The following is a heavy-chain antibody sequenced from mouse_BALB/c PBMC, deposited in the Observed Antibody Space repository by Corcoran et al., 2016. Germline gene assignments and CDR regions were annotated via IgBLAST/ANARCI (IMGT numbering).Heavy chain of an antibody. CDR3: AIDPYAMDY. CDR2: INTYTGEP. J-gene: IGHJ4*01. V-gene: IGHV9-3-1*01. Sequence: QIQLVQSGPQLNKPGEKVKISCKASRYPLTTCGMYWVKQAPGTGLKWMGRINTYTGEPIYADDFKGRFAFSFEHSASTASLQINNLKNEESATYFCAIDPYAMDYWGQGTSLTFSS. CDR1: RYPLTTCG.